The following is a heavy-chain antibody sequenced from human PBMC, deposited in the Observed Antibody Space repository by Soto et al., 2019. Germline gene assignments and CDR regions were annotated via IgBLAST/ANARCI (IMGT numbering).Heavy chain of an antibody. CDR2: IRGNGDPP. Sequence: QPGGSLRLSCSASGFTFSSYAMHWVRQAPGKGLEYVSGIRGNGDPPFYADSVKGRFTISRDNSKNTLYLQMRSLRSDDTAVYYCARLAAFSSGWYDYWGQGTLVTVSS. J-gene: IGHJ4*02. CDR1: GFTFSSYA. CDR3: ARLAAFSSGWYDY. D-gene: IGHD6-19*01. V-gene: IGHV3-64*04.